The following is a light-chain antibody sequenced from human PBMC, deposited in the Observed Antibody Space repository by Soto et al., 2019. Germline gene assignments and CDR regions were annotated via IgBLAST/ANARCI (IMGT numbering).Light chain of an antibody. J-gene: IGKJ4*01. CDR3: QQYYSTPVT. V-gene: IGKV4-1*01. CDR1: QNVLYSSNNKNY. Sequence: DIVMTQSPASLALSLGERATITCKSSQNVLYSSNNKNYLAWYQQKPGQPPKLLIYWASTRESGVPDRFSGSGSGTDFTLTISSLQAEDVAVYYCQQYYSTPVTFGGGTKVEIK. CDR2: WAS.